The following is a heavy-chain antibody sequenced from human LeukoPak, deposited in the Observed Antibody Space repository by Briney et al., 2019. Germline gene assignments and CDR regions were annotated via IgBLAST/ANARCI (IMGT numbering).Heavy chain of an antibody. J-gene: IGHJ6*03. CDR3: AREGCSSTSCYKSYDYYYYYMDV. Sequence: SVKVSCKASGGTFSSYAISWVRQAPGQGLEWMGGIIPIFGTANYAQKFQGRVTITADESTSTAYMELSSLRSEDTAVYYCAREGCSSTSCYKSYDYYYYYMDVWGKGTTVTVSS. D-gene: IGHD2-2*02. V-gene: IGHV1-69*01. CDR1: GGTFSSYA. CDR2: IIPIFGTA.